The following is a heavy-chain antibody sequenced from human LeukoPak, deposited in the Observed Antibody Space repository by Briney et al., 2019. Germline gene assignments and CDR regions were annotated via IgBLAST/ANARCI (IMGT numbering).Heavy chain of an antibody. CDR3: ARSITMIVVGPFDY. Sequence: ASVKVSCKASGYTFTSYGISWVRQAPGQGLEWMGWINAVNGNTKYSQKFQGRVTITRDTSASTAYMELSSLRSEDTAVYYCARSITMIVVGPFDYWGQGTLVTVSS. D-gene: IGHD3-22*01. V-gene: IGHV1-18*01. CDR1: GYTFTSYG. CDR2: INAVNGNT. J-gene: IGHJ4*02.